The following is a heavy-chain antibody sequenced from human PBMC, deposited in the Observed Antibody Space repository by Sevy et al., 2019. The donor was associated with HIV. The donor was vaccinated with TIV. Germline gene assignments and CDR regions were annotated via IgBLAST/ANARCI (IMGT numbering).Heavy chain of an antibody. CDR3: TTSLVDCSRTTCYGIFDI. J-gene: IGHJ3*02. V-gene: IGHV1-2*02. CDR2: INPDTAVT. CDR1: GYIFTDYY. Sequence: ASVKVSCKASGYIFTDYYIHWLRQAPGQGLEWMGWINPDTAVTDYPQNFQGRVTMTRDTSINTAYMELSRLRSDDTAVLYCTTSLVDCSRTTCYGIFDIWGQGTMVTVSS. D-gene: IGHD2-2*01.